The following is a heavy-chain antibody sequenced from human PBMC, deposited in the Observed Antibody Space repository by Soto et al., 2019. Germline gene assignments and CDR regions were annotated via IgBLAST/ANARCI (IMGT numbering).Heavy chain of an antibody. V-gene: IGHV5-10-1*01. CDR3: ARTRSFTLGFYYDGMDV. CDR2: IDPSDSYT. D-gene: IGHD6-6*01. J-gene: IGHJ6*04. Sequence: PGESLKISCKGSGYSFTSYWISWVRQMPGKGLEWMGRIDPSDSYTNYSPSFQGHVTISADKSISTAYLQWSSLKASDTAMYYCARTRSFTLGFYYDGMDVWGKGTTVTVPS. CDR1: GYSFTSYW.